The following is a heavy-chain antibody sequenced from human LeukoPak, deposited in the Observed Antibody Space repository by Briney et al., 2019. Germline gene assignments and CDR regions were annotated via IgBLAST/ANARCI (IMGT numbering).Heavy chain of an antibody. J-gene: IGHJ4*02. D-gene: IGHD2-15*01. CDR1: GFTFSSYA. Sequence: GGSLRLSYVASGFTFSSYAMNWVRQAPGKGLEWVSAICSNDNNTYYANSVKGRFTISRDNSKNTLSLQLNSLRAEDTAVYYCAKGTSSSCYSAPNYWGQGTLVTVSS. V-gene: IGHV3-23*01. CDR3: AKGTSSSCYSAPNY. CDR2: ICSNDNNT.